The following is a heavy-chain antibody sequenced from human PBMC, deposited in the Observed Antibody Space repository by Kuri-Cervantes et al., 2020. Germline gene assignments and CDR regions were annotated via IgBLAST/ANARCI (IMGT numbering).Heavy chain of an antibody. J-gene: IGHJ4*02. Sequence: SVKVSCKASGFTFTSSAVQWVRQARGQRLEWIGWIVVGSGNTNYAQKFQERVTITRDMSISTAYMELSRLRSDDTAVYCCARGPLYSSSWSVDYWGQGTLVTVSS. V-gene: IGHV1-58*01. CDR2: IVVGSGNT. D-gene: IGHD6-13*01. CDR3: ARGPLYSSSWSVDY. CDR1: GFTFTSSA.